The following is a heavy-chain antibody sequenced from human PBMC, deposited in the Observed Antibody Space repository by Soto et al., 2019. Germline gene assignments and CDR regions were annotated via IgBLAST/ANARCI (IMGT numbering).Heavy chain of an antibody. CDR1: GFTFSSYG. V-gene: IGHV3-33*01. J-gene: IGHJ4*02. D-gene: IGHD1-26*01. Sequence: GGSLRLSCAASGFTFSSYGMHWVRQAPGKGLEWVAVIWYDGSNKYYADSVKGRFTISRDNSKNTLYLQMNSLRAEDTAVYYCARAGIVGATRDFDYWGQGTLVTVSS. CDR2: IWYDGSNK. CDR3: ARAGIVGATRDFDY.